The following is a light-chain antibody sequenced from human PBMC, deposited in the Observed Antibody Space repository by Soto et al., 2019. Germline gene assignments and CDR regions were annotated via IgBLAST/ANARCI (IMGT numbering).Light chain of an antibody. CDR3: QQRSSWPPTIT. CDR1: QSVSTY. J-gene: IGKJ5*01. CDR2: DAS. V-gene: IGKV3-11*01. Sequence: IVLTQSPGTLSLSPGERATLSFSASQSVSTYLAWYHQRPGQAPRLLIYDASYRATDIPPRFSGSGSGTDFTLTISSLEPEDFAVYYCQQRSSWPPTITFGQGTRLEIK.